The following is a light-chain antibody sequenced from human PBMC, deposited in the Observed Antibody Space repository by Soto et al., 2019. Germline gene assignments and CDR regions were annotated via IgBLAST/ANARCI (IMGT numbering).Light chain of an antibody. CDR2: DVT. J-gene: IGLJ2*01. V-gene: IGLV2-14*03. Sequence: QSALTQPASVSGSPGQSITISCTGTRSDVGAYSYVSWYQQHPGKAPKLIIYDVTYRPAGVSNRFSGSKSGNTASLTISGLQAEDEADYYCSSYTSSSTLFGGGTKLTVL. CDR1: RSDVGAYSY. CDR3: SSYTSSSTL.